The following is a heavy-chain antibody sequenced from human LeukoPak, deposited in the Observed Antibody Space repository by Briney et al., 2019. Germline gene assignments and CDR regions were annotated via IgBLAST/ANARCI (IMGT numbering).Heavy chain of an antibody. J-gene: IGHJ6*03. Sequence: GASVKVSCKASGYTFTGYYMHWVRQAPGQGLEWMGWINPNSGGTNYAQKFQGRVTMTRDTSISTAYLQWSSLKASDTAMYYCARHTAARPYYYYYYMDVWGKGTTVTVSS. D-gene: IGHD6-6*01. CDR3: ARHTAARPYYYYYYMDV. CDR1: GYTFTGYY. CDR2: INPNSGGT. V-gene: IGHV1-2*02.